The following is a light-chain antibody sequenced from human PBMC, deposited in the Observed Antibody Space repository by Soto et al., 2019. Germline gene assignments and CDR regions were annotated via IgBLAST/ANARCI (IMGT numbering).Light chain of an antibody. J-gene: IGKJ1*01. V-gene: IGKV3-20*01. CDR2: GAS. CDR3: QQYGSSPTWT. CDR1: QSVSSSY. Sequence: EIVLTQSPGTLSLSPGERATLSCRASQSVSSSYLAWYQQKPGQAPRLLIYGASSRATGIPDRFSGSGSGTDFTLTSSRLEPEDFAVYDCQQYGSSPTWTVGQGTKVEIK.